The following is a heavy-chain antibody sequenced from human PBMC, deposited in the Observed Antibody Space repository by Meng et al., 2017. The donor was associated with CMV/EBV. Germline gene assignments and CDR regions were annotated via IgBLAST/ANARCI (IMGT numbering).Heavy chain of an antibody. CDR1: GYTFTGYY. D-gene: IGHD3-22*01. Sequence: QVQLVQSGAEVKKPGASVKVSCKASGYTFTGYYMHWVRQAPGQGLEWMGGIIPIFGTANYAQKFQGRVTITADKSTSTAYMELSSLRSEDTAVYYCASAPTYNYYDSSGYFGYWGQGTLVTVSS. V-gene: IGHV1-69*06. CDR2: IIPIFGTA. J-gene: IGHJ4*02. CDR3: ASAPTYNYYDSSGYFGY.